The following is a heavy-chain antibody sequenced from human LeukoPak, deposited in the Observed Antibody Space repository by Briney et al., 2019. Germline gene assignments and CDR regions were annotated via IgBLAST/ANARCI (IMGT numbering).Heavy chain of an antibody. D-gene: IGHD6-19*01. Sequence: GRSLRLSCAASGFTFSTYGIHWVRQAPGKGLEGVAVISYDGNNKYYADSVKGRFTISRDNSKDTLYLQMNSLRAEDTALYYCARGGRRYSSGGGVDYWGQGTLVTVSS. V-gene: IGHV3-33*01. J-gene: IGHJ4*02. CDR2: ISYDGNNK. CDR1: GFTFSTYG. CDR3: ARGGRRYSSGGGVDY.